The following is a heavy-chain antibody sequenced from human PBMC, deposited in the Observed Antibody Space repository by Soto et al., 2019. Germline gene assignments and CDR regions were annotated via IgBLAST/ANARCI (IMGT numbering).Heavy chain of an antibody. CDR3: ARGLNHSSGWYFDY. CDR1: GGSISSGGYY. CDR2: IYYSGST. D-gene: IGHD3-22*01. Sequence: SETLSLTCTLSGGSISSGGYYWSWVRQHPGKGLEWIGYIYYSGSTYYNPSLKSRVTISVDTSKNQFSLKLSSVTAADTAVYSCARGLNHSSGWYFDYWGPAPLVTVS. V-gene: IGHV4-31*03. J-gene: IGHJ4*02.